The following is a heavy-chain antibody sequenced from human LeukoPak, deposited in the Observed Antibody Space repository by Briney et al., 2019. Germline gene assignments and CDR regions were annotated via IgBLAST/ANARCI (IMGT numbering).Heavy chain of an antibody. CDR2: ITSNGDTT. Sequence: GGSLRLSCSASGFTFSNYALHWVRQAPGKGPEYVSAITSNGDTTYYADSVKGRFTISRDNSKNTLYLQMSSLRAEDTAVYYCAKDYYDSSGYYLDYWGQGTLVTVS. CDR1: GFTFSNYA. CDR3: AKDYYDSSGYYLDY. V-gene: IGHV3-64D*06. J-gene: IGHJ4*02. D-gene: IGHD3-22*01.